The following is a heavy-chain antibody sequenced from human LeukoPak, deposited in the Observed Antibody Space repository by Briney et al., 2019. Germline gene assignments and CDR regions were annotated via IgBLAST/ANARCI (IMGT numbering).Heavy chain of an antibody. J-gene: IGHJ4*02. CDR1: GFTFSSYA. V-gene: IGHV3-23*01. CDR2: ISGSGGST. Sequence: PGGSLRLSCAASGFTFSSYAMSWVRQAPGKGLEWVSAISGSGGSTYYAGSVKGRFTISRDNSKNTLYLQMNSLRAEDTAVYYCAKDRVDYYDSSGYLDYWGQGTLVTVSS. D-gene: IGHD3-22*01. CDR3: AKDRVDYYDSSGYLDY.